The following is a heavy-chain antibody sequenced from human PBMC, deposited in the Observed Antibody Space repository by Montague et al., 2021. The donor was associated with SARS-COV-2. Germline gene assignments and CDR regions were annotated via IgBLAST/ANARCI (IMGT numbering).Heavy chain of an antibody. D-gene: IGHD3-22*01. CDR2: IYYSGST. CDR1: GGSISSSNYY. J-gene: IGHJ3*02. V-gene: IGHV4-39*01. Sequence: SETLSLTCTVSGGSISSSNYYWGWIRQPPGKGLEWIGSIYYSGSTYYNPSPKSRVTISVDMSKNQFSLKLSSVTAADTAVYYCASPTYYYDSSGSDAFDIWGQGTMVTVSS. CDR3: ASPTYYYDSSGSDAFDI.